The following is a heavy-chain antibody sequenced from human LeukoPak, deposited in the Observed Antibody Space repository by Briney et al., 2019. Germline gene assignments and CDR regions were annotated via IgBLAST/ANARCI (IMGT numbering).Heavy chain of an antibody. V-gene: IGHV3-21*06. Sequence: GGSLRLSCAGSGFIFSSYSMNWVRQAPGKGLEWVSSISSSSTYMYYADSVKGRFTISRDNAKNSLYLQMNSLRAEDTAVYYCGLCSATSSYAGGIWGQGTLVTVSS. J-gene: IGHJ4*02. CDR1: GFIFSSYS. D-gene: IGHD2-2*01. CDR2: ISSSSTYM. CDR3: GLCSATSSYAGGI.